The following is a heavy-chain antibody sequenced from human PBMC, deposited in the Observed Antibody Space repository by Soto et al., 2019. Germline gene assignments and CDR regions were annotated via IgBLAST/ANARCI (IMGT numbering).Heavy chain of an antibody. CDR2: ISYDGSNK. V-gene: IGHV3-30-3*01. Sequence: QVQLVESGGGVVQPGRSLRLSCAASGFTFSSYAMHWVRQAPGKGLEWVAVISYDGSNKYYADSVKGRFTISRDNSKNTLYLHMNSLRAEDTAVYYCARDRPTNFAQLHYYYYGMDVWGQGTTVTVSS. CDR3: ARDRPTNFAQLHYYYYGMDV. CDR1: GFTFSSYA. D-gene: IGHD7-27*01. J-gene: IGHJ6*02.